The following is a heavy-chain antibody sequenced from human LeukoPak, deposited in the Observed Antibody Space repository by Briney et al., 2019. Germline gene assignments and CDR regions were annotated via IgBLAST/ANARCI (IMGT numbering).Heavy chain of an antibody. CDR2: ISSSSSYI. D-gene: IGHD3/OR15-3a*01. V-gene: IGHV3-21*01. CDR1: GFTFSSYG. CDR3: ARDGLSAFDI. Sequence: GGSLRLSCAASGFTFSSYGMHWVRQAPGKGLEWVSSISSSSSYIYYADPVKGRFTISRDNAKNSLYLQMNSLRAEDTAVYYCARDGLSAFDIWGQGTMVTVSS. J-gene: IGHJ3*02.